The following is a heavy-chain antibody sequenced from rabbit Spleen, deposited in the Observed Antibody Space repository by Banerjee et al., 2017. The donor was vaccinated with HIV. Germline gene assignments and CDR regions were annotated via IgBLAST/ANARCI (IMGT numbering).Heavy chain of an antibody. D-gene: IGHD8-1*01. V-gene: IGHV1S45*01. CDR3: ARDSGSSFSSYGMDL. CDR1: GLSFSDRDV. J-gene: IGHJ6*01. CDR2: MNTATGKA. Sequence: QEQLVESGGGPVKPGGSLTLTCKASGLSFSDRDVMCWVRQAPGKGLEWIACMNTATGKAVYANWAKGRFAISKTSSTTVTLQMTSLTVADTATYFCARDSGSSFSSYGMDLWGQGTLVTVS.